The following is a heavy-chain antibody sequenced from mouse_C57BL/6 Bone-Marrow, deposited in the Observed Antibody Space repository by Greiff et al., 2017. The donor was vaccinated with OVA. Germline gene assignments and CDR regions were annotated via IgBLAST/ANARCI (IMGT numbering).Heavy chain of an antibody. D-gene: IGHD1-1*01. V-gene: IGHV5-4*03. J-gene: IGHJ3*01. CDR3: ARDYGGFAY. Sequence: EVKLQESGGGLVKPGGSLKLSCAASGFTFSSYAMSWVRQTPEKRLEWVATISDGGSYTYYPDNVKGRFTISRDNAKNNLYLQMSHLKSEDTAMYYCARDYGGFAYWGQGTLVTVSA. CDR2: ISDGGSYT. CDR1: GFTFSSYA.